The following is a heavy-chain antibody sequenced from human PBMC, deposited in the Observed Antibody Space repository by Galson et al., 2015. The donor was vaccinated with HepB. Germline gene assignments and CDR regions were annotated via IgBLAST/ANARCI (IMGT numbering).Heavy chain of an antibody. CDR3: ARDSQPGYSSSWYWYYYYYGMDV. CDR2: ISAYNGNT. D-gene: IGHD6-13*01. Sequence: SVKVSCKASGYTFTSYGISWVRQAPGQGLEWMGWISAYNGNTNYAQKLQGRVTMTTGTSTSTAYMELRSLRSDDTAVYYCARDSQPGYSSSWYWYYYYYGMDVWGQGTTVTVSS. V-gene: IGHV1-18*01. CDR1: GYTFTSYG. J-gene: IGHJ6*02.